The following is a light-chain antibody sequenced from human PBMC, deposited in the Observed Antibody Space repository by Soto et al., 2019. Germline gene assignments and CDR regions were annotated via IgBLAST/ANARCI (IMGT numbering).Light chain of an antibody. CDR2: DVS. V-gene: IGLV2-14*03. J-gene: IGLJ3*02. CDR1: SSDIGAYNY. CDR3: SSYTTSGTRV. Sequence: QSVLTQPASVSGSPGQSITVSCTGTSSDIGAYNYVSWYQQHPGKAPKLMIYDVSTRPSGISYRFSGSKSGNTASLTISGLQTEDEADCYCSSYTTSGTRVFGGGTKVTVL.